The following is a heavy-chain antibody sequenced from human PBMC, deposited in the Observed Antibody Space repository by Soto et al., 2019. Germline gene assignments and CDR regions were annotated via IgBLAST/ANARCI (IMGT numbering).Heavy chain of an antibody. CDR3: ARDYCSGGSCYYAQVSYYYMDV. Sequence: SVKVSCKASGGAFSSYAISLVRQAPGQGLEWMGGIIPILGIANYAQKFQGRVTITADKSTSTAYTELSSLRSEDTAVYYCARDYCSGGSCYYAQVSYYYMDVWGKGTTVTVSS. CDR2: IIPILGIA. V-gene: IGHV1-69*10. CDR1: GGAFSSYA. D-gene: IGHD2-15*01. J-gene: IGHJ6*03.